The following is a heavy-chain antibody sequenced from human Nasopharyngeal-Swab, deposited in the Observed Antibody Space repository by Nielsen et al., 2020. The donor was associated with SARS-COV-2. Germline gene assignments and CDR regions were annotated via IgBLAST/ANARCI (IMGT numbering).Heavy chain of an antibody. Sequence: VRQMPGKGLEWVGRIGDKDHNYATAYGASVQGRFTISRDDSKNTAFLQMDSLKTEDTALYYYTTDFYFDYWGQGTLVTVS. CDR2: IGDKDHNYAT. V-gene: IGHV3-73*01. J-gene: IGHJ4*02. CDR3: TTDFYFDY.